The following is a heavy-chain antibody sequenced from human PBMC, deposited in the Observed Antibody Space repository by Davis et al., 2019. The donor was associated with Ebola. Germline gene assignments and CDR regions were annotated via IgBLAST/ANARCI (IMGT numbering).Heavy chain of an antibody. CDR3: ARDIGYSFGSGTYSKYDY. V-gene: IGHV1-46*01. J-gene: IGHJ4*02. D-gene: IGHD3-10*01. CDR2: INPNDGRT. CDR1: GYTFTNYY. Sequence: ASVKVSCKASGYTFTNYYMHWVRQAPGQGLEWMGMINPNDGRTIYAQKFQGRVTVTTDTSTSTAYMELRSLRSDDTAVYYCARDIGYSFGSGTYSKYDYWGQGTLVTVSS.